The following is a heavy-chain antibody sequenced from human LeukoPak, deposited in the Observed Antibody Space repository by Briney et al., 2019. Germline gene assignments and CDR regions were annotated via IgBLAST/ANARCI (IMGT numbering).Heavy chain of an antibody. CDR3: ARGLSYYYGSGSYDY. Sequence: GGSLRLSCAASGFTLCSNYMSWVPQAPGKRLGWGSVIYSGGSTYYADSVKCRFTISRDNSKNTLYLEMNRLGAEDTAVYYCARGLSYYYGSGSYDYWGQGTLVTVSS. CDR1: GFTLCSNY. V-gene: IGHV3-66*01. D-gene: IGHD3-10*01. CDR2: IYSGGST. J-gene: IGHJ4*02.